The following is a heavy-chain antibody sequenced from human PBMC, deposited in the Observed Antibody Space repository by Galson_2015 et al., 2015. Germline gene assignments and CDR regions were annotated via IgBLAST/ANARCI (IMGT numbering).Heavy chain of an antibody. CDR3: AADKIAAHPFYYYGMDV. V-gene: IGHV1-58*01. J-gene: IGHJ6*02. CDR1: GFTFTSSA. CDR2: IVVGSGNT. Sequence: SVKVSCKASGFTFTSSAVQWVRQARGQRLEWIGWIVVGSGNTNYAQKFQERVTITRDMSTSTAYMELSSLRSEDTAVYYCAADKIAAHPFYYYGMDVWGQGTTVTVSS. D-gene: IGHD6-6*01.